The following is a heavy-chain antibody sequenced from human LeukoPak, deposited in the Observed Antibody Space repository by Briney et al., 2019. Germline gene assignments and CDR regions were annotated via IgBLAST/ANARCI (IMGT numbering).Heavy chain of an antibody. CDR2: ISYTGGTT. V-gene: IGHV3-64*04. J-gene: IGHJ4*02. Sequence: GGSLRLSCSASGFTFSSYSMHWVRQAPGKGLEYVSAISYTGGTTYYADSVKGRFTISRDNAKNSLYLQMNSLRDEDTAVYYCARLGVYWGQGTLVTVSS. CDR1: GFTFSSYS. D-gene: IGHD2-8*01. CDR3: ARLGVY.